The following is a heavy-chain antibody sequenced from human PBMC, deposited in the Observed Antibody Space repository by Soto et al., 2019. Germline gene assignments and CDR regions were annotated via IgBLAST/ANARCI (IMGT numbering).Heavy chain of an antibody. D-gene: IGHD4-17*01. CDR2: ISAYNGNT. CDR1: GYTFTSYG. J-gene: IGHJ3*02. V-gene: IGHV1-18*01. CDR3: AREPPVGDYGDPQGAFDI. Sequence: GASVKVSCKASGYTFTSYGISWVRQAPGQGLEWMGWISAYNGNTNYAQKLQGRVTMTTDTSTSTAYMELRSLRSDDTAVYYCAREPPVGDYGDPQGAFDIWAQGTMVTVSS.